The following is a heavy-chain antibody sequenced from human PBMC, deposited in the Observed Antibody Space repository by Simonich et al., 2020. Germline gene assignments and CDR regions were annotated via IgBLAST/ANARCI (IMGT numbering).Heavy chain of an antibody. CDR1: GYTFTGYY. CDR2: NNPNSVCE. Sequence: QVQLVQSGAEVKKPGASVKVSCKASGYTFTGYYMHWVQQAPGQGLEWMGGNNPNSVCENDAKKFQGKDTMTRDTSISTAYMELSRLRSDDTAVYYCAREEANGYSSSWNWFDPWGQGTLVTVSS. CDR3: AREEANGYSSSWNWFDP. J-gene: IGHJ5*02. D-gene: IGHD6-13*01. V-gene: IGHV1-2*02.